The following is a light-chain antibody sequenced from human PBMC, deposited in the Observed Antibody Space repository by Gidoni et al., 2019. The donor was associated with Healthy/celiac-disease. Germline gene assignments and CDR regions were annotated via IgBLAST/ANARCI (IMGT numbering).Light chain of an antibody. CDR3: QQYDNLPSWT. CDR2: DAS. CDR1: QDISNY. Sequence: DIQMTQSPSSLSASVGDRVTITCQASQDISNYLNWYQQKPGKVPKLLIYDASNLETGVPSRFSGSGSGTDFTFTISSLQPEDIATYYCQQYDNLPSWTFGQGTKVEIK. V-gene: IGKV1-33*01. J-gene: IGKJ1*01.